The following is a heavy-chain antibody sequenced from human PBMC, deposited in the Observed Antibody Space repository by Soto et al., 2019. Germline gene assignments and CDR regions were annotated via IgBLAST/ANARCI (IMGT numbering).Heavy chain of an antibody. J-gene: IGHJ5*02. Sequence: SETLSLTCTVSGGSISSSSYYWSWIRQPPGKGLEWIGYIYYSGSTNYNPSLKSRVTISVDTSKNQFSLKLSSVTATDTAVYYCARVRFVELLQNNWFDPWGQGTLVPVSS. V-gene: IGHV4-61*01. CDR1: GGSISSSSYY. D-gene: IGHD3-10*01. CDR2: IYYSGST. CDR3: ARVRFVELLQNNWFDP.